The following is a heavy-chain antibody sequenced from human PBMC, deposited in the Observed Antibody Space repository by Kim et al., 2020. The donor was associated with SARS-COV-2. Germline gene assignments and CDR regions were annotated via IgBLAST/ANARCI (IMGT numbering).Heavy chain of an antibody. V-gene: IGHV1-69*13. CDR2: IIPIFGTA. D-gene: IGHD4-4*01. CDR1: GGTFSSYA. CDR3: ARGNYSNYEYYYYYGMDV. Sequence: SVKVSCKASGGTFSSYAISWVRQAPGQGLEWMGGIIPIFGTANYAQKFQGRVTITADESTSTAYMELSSLRSEDTAVYYCARGNYSNYEYYYYYGMDVWGQGTTVTVSS. J-gene: IGHJ6*02.